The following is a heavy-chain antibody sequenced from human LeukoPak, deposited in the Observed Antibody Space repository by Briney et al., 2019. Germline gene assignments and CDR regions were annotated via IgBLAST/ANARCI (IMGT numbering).Heavy chain of an antibody. CDR2: IYSGGST. J-gene: IGHJ4*02. CDR3: ARDGRSAHYFDY. V-gene: IGHV3-66*01. Sequence: GGSLRLSCAASGFTVSSNYMSWVRQAPGKGLEGVSVIYSGGSTYYADSVKGRFTISRDNSKNTLYLQMNSLRAEDTAVYYCARDGRSAHYFDYWGQGTLVTVSS. CDR1: GFTVSSNY.